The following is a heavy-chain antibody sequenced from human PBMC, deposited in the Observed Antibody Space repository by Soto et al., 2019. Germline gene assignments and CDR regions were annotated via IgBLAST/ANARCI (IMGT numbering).Heavy chain of an antibody. D-gene: IGHD1-20*01. CDR2: IDPSDSYT. CDR3: ARGGDNYYFDY. V-gene: IGHV5-10-1*01. Sequence: QVPGKGLEWMGRIDPSDSYTNYSPSFQGHVTISADKSISTAYLQWSSLKASDTAMYYCARGGDNYYFDYWGQGTLVTVSS. J-gene: IGHJ4*02.